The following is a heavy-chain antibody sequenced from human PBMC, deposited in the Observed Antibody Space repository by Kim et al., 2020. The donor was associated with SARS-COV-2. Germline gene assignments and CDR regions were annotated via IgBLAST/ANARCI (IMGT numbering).Heavy chain of an antibody. Sequence: ASVKVSCKASGYTFTSYGISWVRQAPGQGLEWMGWISAYNGDTNYAQKLQGRVTMTTDTSTSTAYMELRSLRSDDTAVYYCARAPLPRNYYDSSGYSWFDPWGQGTLVTVSS. V-gene: IGHV1-18*01. CDR1: GYTFTSYG. CDR3: ARAPLPRNYYDSSGYSWFDP. D-gene: IGHD3-22*01. CDR2: ISAYNGDT. J-gene: IGHJ5*02.